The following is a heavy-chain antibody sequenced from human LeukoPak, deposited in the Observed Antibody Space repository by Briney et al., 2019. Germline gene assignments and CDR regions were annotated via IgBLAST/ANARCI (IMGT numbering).Heavy chain of an antibody. CDR2: IYTDGST. CDR3: ARILTGNLFDY. V-gene: IGHV4-4*09. J-gene: IGHJ4*02. Sequence: SETLSLTCTVSGGSISSDYWSWIRQPPGRGLEWIGYIYTDGSTNYNPSLKSRVTISVDTSKNQFALKLSSVTAADTAVYYCARILTGNLFDYWGQGTLVTVSS. D-gene: IGHD7-27*01. CDR1: GGSISSDY.